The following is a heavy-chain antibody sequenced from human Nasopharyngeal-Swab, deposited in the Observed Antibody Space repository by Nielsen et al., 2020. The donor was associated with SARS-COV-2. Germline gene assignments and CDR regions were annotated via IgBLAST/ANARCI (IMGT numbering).Heavy chain of an antibody. V-gene: IGHV3-23*01. D-gene: IGHD3-3*01. CDR2: ISVSGHRT. J-gene: IGHJ4*02. Sequence: GESLKISCVASGFTFSSCAMTWVRQAPGKGLQWLSTISVSGHRTYYADSVKGRFTISRDNSQNTLYLQMNSLGAEDKAVYYCAKDFRHNYDYWSGYFTNWGQGTLVTVSS. CDR1: GFTFSSCA. CDR3: AKDFRHNYDYWSGYFTN.